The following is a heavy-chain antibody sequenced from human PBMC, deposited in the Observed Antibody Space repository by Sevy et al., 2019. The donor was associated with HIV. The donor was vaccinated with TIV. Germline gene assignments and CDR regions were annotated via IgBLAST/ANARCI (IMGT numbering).Heavy chain of an antibody. CDR3: STEGYDIWSGYSAPYFDY. V-gene: IGHV1-2*02. CDR1: GYTFTGNY. CDR2: INTNSGDTGT. J-gene: IGHJ4*02. Sequence: ASVKVSCKTSGYTFTGNYIHWVRQAPGQGLEWMAWINTNSGDTGTKYAQKFQGRVTMTSDRSINTVYMDLTRLSPDDTAVYYCSTEGYDIWSGYSAPYFDYWGQGTLVTVSS. D-gene: IGHD3-3*01.